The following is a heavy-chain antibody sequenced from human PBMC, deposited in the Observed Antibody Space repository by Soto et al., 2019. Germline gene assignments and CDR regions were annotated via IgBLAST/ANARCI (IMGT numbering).Heavy chain of an antibody. J-gene: IGHJ4*02. Sequence: QVQLQESGPGLVKPSETLSFTCTVSGGSISSYYWSWIRHPPGKGLEWIGYIYYSGSTNYNPSLKNRVTISVDTSKHQYSLKLSSVTAAGTAVYYCARHYHDFWSGYLFDYWGQGTLVTVSS. CDR1: GGSISSYY. D-gene: IGHD3-3*01. CDR3: ARHYHDFWSGYLFDY. V-gene: IGHV4-59*08. CDR2: IYYSGST.